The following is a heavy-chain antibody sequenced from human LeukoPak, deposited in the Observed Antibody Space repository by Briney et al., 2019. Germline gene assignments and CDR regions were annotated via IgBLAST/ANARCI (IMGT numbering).Heavy chain of an antibody. CDR2: IWYDGSNK. V-gene: IGHV3-33*01. CDR3: ARERHYYDSSGYYFEDYYFDY. D-gene: IGHD3-22*01. J-gene: IGHJ4*02. Sequence: GGSLRLSCAASGFTFSSYGMHWVRQAPGKGLEWVAVIWYDGSNKYYADSVKGRFTISRDNSKNTLYLQMYSLRAEDTAVYYCARERHYYDSSGYYFEDYYFDYWGQGTLVTVSS. CDR1: GFTFSSYG.